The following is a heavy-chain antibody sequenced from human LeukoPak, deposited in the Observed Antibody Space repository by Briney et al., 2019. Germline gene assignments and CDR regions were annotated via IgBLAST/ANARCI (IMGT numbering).Heavy chain of an antibody. CDR1: GGSISSSNW. CDR3: ARSPGGPYSSSWYWYFDL. D-gene: IGHD6-13*01. CDR2: IYHSGST. J-gene: IGHJ2*01. Sequence: SGTLSLTCAVSGGSISSSNWWSWVCQPPGKGLEWIGEIYHSGSTNYNPSLKSRVTISVDKSKNQFSLKLSSVTAADTAVYYCARSPGGPYSSSWYWYFDLWGRGTLVTVAS. V-gene: IGHV4-4*02.